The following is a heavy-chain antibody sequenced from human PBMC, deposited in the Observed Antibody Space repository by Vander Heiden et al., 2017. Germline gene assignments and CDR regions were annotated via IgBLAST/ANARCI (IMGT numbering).Heavy chain of an antibody. CDR3: ARVSEDGYSHYYYYGMDV. J-gene: IGHJ6*02. CDR2: IYTSGST. D-gene: IGHD5-18*01. CDR1: GGSISSYY. Sequence: QVQLQESGPGLVKPSETLSLTCTVSGGSISSYYWSWIRQPAGKGLEWIWRIYTSGSTNYNPSLKSRVTMSVDTSKNQFSLKLSSVTAADTAVYYCARVSEDGYSHYYYYGMDVWGQGTTVTVSS. V-gene: IGHV4-4*07.